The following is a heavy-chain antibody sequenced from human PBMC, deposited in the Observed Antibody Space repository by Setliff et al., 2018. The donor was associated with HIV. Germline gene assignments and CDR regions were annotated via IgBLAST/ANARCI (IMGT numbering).Heavy chain of an antibody. D-gene: IGHD6-13*01. CDR3: AREERKAPAGSGYYYYGMDV. CDR1: DGSFSSDY. Sequence: SETLSLTCTVSDGSFSSDYWTWIRQTPGKGLEWIGYIYYSGSTKYNPSLTSRVTISVDTSKTHFSLQLTSVTAADTAVYYCAREERKAPAGSGYYYYGMDVWGQGTMVTVSS. CDR2: IYYSGST. V-gene: IGHV4-59*01. J-gene: IGHJ6*02.